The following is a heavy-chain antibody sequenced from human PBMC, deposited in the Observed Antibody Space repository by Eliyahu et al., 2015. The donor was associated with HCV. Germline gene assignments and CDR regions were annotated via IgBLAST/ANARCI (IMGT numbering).Heavy chain of an antibody. CDR2: LYSTXYT. CDR3: ATDGAATVTTAFDY. J-gene: IGHJ4*02. Sequence: VESGGGLIQPGGSLRLSCAASGTSVSFNYMSWVRQAPGKGLEXXSTLYSTXYTYYTDSLKXRFTISRDNSKNTLYLQMNRLRVEDTAVYFCATDGAATVTTAFDYWGQGTLVTVSS. D-gene: IGHD4-17*01. V-gene: IGHV3-53*01. CDR1: GTSVSFNY.